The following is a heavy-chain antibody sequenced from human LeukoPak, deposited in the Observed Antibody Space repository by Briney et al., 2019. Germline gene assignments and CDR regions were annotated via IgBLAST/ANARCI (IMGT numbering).Heavy chain of an antibody. Sequence: SRTLSSTCAISGDGVSSNSVAWNWIRQSPSKGFKWLGRPYYRSKGYIDYAVSVKSRITINPDTSKNQFSLQLNSVTPEDTAVYYCARGGYYDSSGYLPDYYYYYMDVWGKRTTVTVSS. CDR1: GDGVSSNSVA. D-gene: IGHD3-22*01. V-gene: IGHV6-1*01. CDR3: ARGGYYDSSGYLPDYYYYYMDV. CDR2: PYYRSKGYI. J-gene: IGHJ6*03.